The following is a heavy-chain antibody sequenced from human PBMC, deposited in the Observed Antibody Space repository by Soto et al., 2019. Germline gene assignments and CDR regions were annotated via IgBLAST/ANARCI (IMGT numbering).Heavy chain of an antibody. CDR3: AHRPRGYSYYLDY. CDR2: LYWDDDE. Sequence: QITLKESGPTLGKPTQTLTLTCTFSGFSLSTRGVGGGWSRQPPGKALEWLALLYWDDDEGYSPSLKSRLTITKDTSKSQMVLTVTNMDPVDTATYYCAHRPRGYSYYLDYWGQGTLGTVSS. J-gene: IGHJ4*02. D-gene: IGHD5-18*01. V-gene: IGHV2-5*02. CDR1: GFSLSTRGVG.